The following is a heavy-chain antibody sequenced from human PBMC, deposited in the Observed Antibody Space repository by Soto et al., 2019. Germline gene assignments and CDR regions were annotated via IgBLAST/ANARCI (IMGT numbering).Heavy chain of an antibody. CDR2: ISGSGDIT. CDR1: AFTFSSYA. D-gene: IGHD4-17*01. V-gene: IGHV3-23*01. CDR3: AKDWRTTVASPEYFQH. Sequence: EVQLLESGGHLVQPGGSLRLSCAGSAFTFSSYAMSWVRQAPGKGLEWVSAISGSGDITYYADSVKGRFTISRDNSKATLYLQMDSLRADDTAIYYCAKDWRTTVASPEYFQHWGQGTLVTVSS. J-gene: IGHJ1*01.